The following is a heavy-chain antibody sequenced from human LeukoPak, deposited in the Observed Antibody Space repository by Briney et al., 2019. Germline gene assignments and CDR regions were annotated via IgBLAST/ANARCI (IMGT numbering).Heavy chain of an antibody. CDR2: ISAYNGNT. D-gene: IGHD3-9*01. J-gene: IGHJ3*02. Sequence: ASVKVSCKASGYTFTSYGISWVRQAPGQGLEWMGWISAYNGNTNYAQKLQGRVTMTTDTSTSTDYMELRRLRSDDTTVYYCARDGGYFDWLLYDAFDIWGQGKMVTVSS. V-gene: IGHV1-18*01. CDR1: GYTFTSYG. CDR3: ARDGGYFDWLLYDAFDI.